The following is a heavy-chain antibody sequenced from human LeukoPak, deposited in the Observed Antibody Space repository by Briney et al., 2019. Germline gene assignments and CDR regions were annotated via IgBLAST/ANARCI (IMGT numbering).Heavy chain of an antibody. CDR2: IYPGDSDT. V-gene: IGHV5-51*01. CDR1: GYSFTSYW. CDR3: ARRGYCSGGSCYSADDYYYYGMDV. Sequence: GESLKISCKGSGYSFTSYWIGWVRQMPGKGLEWMGIIYPGDSDTRYSPSFQGQVTISGDKSISTAYLQWSSLKASDTAMYYCARRGYCSGGSCYSADDYYYYGMDVWGQGTTVTVSS. J-gene: IGHJ6*02. D-gene: IGHD2-15*01.